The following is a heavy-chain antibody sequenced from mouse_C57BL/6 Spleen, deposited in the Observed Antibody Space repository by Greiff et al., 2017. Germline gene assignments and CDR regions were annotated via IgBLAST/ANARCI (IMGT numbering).Heavy chain of an antibody. Sequence: QVQLQQSGAELVKPGASVKISCKASGYVFSSYWMNWVKQRPGKGLEWIGQIYPGDGDTNYNGKFKGKATLTADKSSSTAYMQLSSLTSEDSAVYFCARFYGSSSWYFDVWGTGTTVTVSS. CDR2: IYPGDGDT. CDR1: GYVFSSYW. D-gene: IGHD1-1*01. J-gene: IGHJ1*03. V-gene: IGHV1-80*01. CDR3: ARFYGSSSWYFDV.